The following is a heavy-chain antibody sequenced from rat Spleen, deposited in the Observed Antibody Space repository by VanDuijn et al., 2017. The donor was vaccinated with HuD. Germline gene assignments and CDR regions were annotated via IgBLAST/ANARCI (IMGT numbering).Heavy chain of an antibody. V-gene: IGHV5-7*01. CDR1: GFTFSDYN. CDR2: ISYDGSNT. D-gene: IGHD1-3*01. J-gene: IGHJ2*01. Sequence: EVQLVESGGGLVQPGRSLKLSCAASGFTFSDYNMAWVRQAPKKGLEWVATISYDGSNTYYRDSVKGRFSISRDNAENTVYLQMNGLRSEETATYYCAKDLDYGPDYWGQGVMVTVSS. CDR3: AKDLDYGPDY.